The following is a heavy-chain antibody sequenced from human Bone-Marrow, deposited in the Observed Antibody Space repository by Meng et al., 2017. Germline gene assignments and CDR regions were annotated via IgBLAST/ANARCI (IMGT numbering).Heavy chain of an antibody. CDR1: GFTFDYYA. J-gene: IGHJ3*02. D-gene: IGHD3-22*01. Sequence: SLKISCSASGFTFDYYAMHWVRPAPGKGLEWVSGISWNSGSIGYADSVKGRFTIYRDNAKNSMYLQMNSLRAEETAWYYCAKDILMSYDSSGYYRSPVAFDIWGQGTMVTVSS. CDR3: AKDILMSYDSSGYYRSPVAFDI. CDR2: ISWNSGSI. V-gene: IGHV3-9*01.